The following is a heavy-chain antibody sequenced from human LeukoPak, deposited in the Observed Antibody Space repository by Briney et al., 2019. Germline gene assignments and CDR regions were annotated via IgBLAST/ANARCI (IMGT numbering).Heavy chain of an antibody. CDR1: GFTFSDHY. J-gene: IGHJ4*02. D-gene: IGHD3-22*01. Sequence: PGGSLRLSCAASGFTFSDHYMDWVRQAPGKGLEWVGRTRKRVNSYTTEYAASVKGRFTISRDDSKNSLYLQMNSLKTEDTALYYRAKVDDSSGYSFDFWGQGTLVTVSS. V-gene: IGHV3-72*01. CDR2: TRKRVNSYTT. CDR3: AKVDDSSGYSFDF.